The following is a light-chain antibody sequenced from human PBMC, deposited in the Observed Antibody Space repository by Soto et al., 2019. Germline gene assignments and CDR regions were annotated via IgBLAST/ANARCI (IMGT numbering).Light chain of an antibody. CDR2: AAS. Sequence: DIQITQSPSSVSASVVDRVTITFLATQCISSWLAWYQQKPGKAPKLLIYAASSLQSGVPSRFSGSGSGTAFTLTINNLQPEDFATYYCQKANSFPRTFGPGTKVDIK. CDR1: QCISSW. V-gene: IGKV1-12*01. CDR3: QKANSFPRT. J-gene: IGKJ3*01.